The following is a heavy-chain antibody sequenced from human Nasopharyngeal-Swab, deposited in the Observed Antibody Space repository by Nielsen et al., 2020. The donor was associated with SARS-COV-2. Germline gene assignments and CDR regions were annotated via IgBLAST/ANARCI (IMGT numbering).Heavy chain of an antibody. Sequence: GESLKISCAGSGFTFSSYPMNWVRQAPGKGLEWVSSISSTGRSIYYADSVKGRFTISRANAKNSLYLQMNSLRAEDTAVYYCARGRFSSAWADYWGQGTLVIVSS. D-gene: IGHD6-19*01. J-gene: IGHJ4*02. CDR2: ISSTGRSI. CDR1: GFTFSSYP. CDR3: ARGRFSSAWADY. V-gene: IGHV3-21*01.